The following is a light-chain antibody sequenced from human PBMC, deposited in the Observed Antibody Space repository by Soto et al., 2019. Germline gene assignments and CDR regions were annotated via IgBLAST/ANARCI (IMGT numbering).Light chain of an antibody. CDR1: QGISSW. V-gene: IGKV1D-16*01. Sequence: DIQMTQSPSSLSASVGDRVTITCRASQGISSWIAWYQQKPKKAPKSLIYAASSLQGGVPSRFSGSGSGTDFTLTSSIPQPGDFATYYCQQYNSYPPTFGPGNKVYIK. CDR2: AAS. CDR3: QQYNSYPPT. J-gene: IGKJ3*01.